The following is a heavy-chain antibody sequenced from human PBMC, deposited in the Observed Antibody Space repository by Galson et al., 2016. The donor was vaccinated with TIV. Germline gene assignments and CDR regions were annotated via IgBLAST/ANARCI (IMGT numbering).Heavy chain of an antibody. CDR2: ITGPVGST. V-gene: IGHV3-23*01. D-gene: IGHD2-21*02. Sequence: SLRLSCAASGFLFGSYAMNWVRQAPGKGLEWVSSITGPVGSTYYADSVKGRFIVSRDNPKNTVYLQMNSLRAEDTAVYYCAKEAVTGYYFYYMDVWGKGTTVTVSS. J-gene: IGHJ6*03. CDR1: GFLFGSYA. CDR3: AKEAVTGYYFYYMDV.